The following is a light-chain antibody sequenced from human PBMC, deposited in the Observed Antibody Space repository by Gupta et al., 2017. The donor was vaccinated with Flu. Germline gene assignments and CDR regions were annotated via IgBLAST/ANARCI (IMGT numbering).Light chain of an antibody. V-gene: IGKV3-20*01. CDR1: QSIGDTF. J-gene: IGKJ2*01. CDR3: QHYDNAAGYT. CDR2: GAS. Sequence: ETVLTQSPGTLSLSPGQRATLFCKASQSIGDTFLTWYQQKPGQTPRLLSYGASNRATGIPDRFSGSGSGTDFTLTITRLEPEDFAVYYCQHYDNAAGYTCGQGTKVEIK.